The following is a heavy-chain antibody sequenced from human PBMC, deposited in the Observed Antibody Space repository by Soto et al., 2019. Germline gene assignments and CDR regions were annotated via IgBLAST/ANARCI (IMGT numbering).Heavy chain of an antibody. J-gene: IGHJ4*02. CDR3: TPPHDDESLGDY. CDR2: ITSRTDGGTT. CDR1: GFTFSNSW. Sequence: EVQLVESGGGLVKPGGSLRLSCAASGFTFSNSWMSWVRQAPGKGLEWVGRITSRTDGGTTDYAAHVKGRFTISRDDSKNTLYLQMNSLKTEATAVDYCTPPHDDESLGDYWRQGTLVTVGS. D-gene: IGHD1-1*01. V-gene: IGHV3-15*01.